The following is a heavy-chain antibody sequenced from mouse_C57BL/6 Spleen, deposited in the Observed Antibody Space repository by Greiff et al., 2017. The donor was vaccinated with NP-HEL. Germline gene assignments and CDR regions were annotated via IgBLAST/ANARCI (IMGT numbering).Heavy chain of an antibody. CDR3: ARYGNYAFDY. CDR1: GYTFTSYW. V-gene: IGHV1-50*01. D-gene: IGHD2-10*02. CDR2: IDPSDSYT. Sequence: QVQLQQPGAELVKPGASVKLSCKASGYTFTSYWMPWVKQRPGQGLEWIGEIDPSDSYTNYNQKFKGKATLTVDTSSSTAYMQLSSLTSEDSAVYYCARYGNYAFDYWGQGTTLTVSS. J-gene: IGHJ2*01.